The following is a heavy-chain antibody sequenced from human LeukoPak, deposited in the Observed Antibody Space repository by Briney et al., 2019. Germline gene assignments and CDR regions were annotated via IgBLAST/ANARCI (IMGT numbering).Heavy chain of an antibody. J-gene: IGHJ4*02. CDR1: GFTFDDYA. V-gene: IGHV3-9*01. CDR2: ISWNSGSI. CDR3: AKDDYYDTSGYRD. Sequence: PGRSLRLSCAASGFTFDDYAMHWVRQAPGKGLEWVSGISWNSGSIGYADSVKGRFTISRDNSKNTLYLQMNSLRAEDTAVYYCAKDDYYDTSGYRDWGQGTLVTVSS. D-gene: IGHD3-22*01.